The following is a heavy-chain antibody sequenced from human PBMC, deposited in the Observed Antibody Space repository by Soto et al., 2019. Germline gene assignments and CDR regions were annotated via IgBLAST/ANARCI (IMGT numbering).Heavy chain of an antibody. V-gene: IGHV3-53*02. CDR1: GFTVSSSY. Sequence: VPLVETGGGVIQRGGSLRLSCNASGFTVSSSYMSWVRQAPGMGLEWVAVIESGGSTHYADSVKGRFTISRDNSKNMIYLQLHTLRAEDTAVYYCAKDLGPLRLLNYYFYGLDVWGQGPTVTVSS. D-gene: IGHD3-10*01. CDR3: AKDLGPLRLLNYYFYGLDV. J-gene: IGHJ6*02. CDR2: IESGGST.